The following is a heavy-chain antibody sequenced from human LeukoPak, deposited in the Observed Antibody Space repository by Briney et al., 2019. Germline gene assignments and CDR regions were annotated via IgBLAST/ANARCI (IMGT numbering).Heavy chain of an antibody. V-gene: IGHV4-61*01. CDR3: ANEHMAVTGYFDG. Sequence: SETLSLTCTVSGGSVTSGSNYWSWIRQPPGRGLEWIGYIYSSGSTEYNPGLKSRVTISMDPSKNQFSLKLRSVTAADTAVYFCANEHMAVTGYFDGWGKGTLVSVSS. CDR2: IYSSGST. D-gene: IGHD6-19*01. CDR1: GGSVTSGSNY. J-gene: IGHJ4*02.